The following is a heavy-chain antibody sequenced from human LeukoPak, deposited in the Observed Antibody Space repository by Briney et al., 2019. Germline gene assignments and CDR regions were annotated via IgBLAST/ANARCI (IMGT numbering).Heavy chain of an antibody. CDR2: IIPILGIA. CDR1: GGTFSSYA. J-gene: IGHJ3*02. V-gene: IGHV1-69*04. Sequence: SVKVSCKASGGTFSSYANSWVRQAPGQGLEWMGRIIPILGIANYAQKFQGRVTITADKSTSTAYMELSSLRSEDTAVYYCARAGVADAFDIWDQGTMVTVSS. D-gene: IGHD2-8*01. CDR3: ARAGVADAFDI.